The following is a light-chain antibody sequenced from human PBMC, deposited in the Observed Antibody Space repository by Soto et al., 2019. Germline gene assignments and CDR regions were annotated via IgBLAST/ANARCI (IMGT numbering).Light chain of an antibody. CDR3: QQRSNWALT. J-gene: IGKJ4*01. Sequence: EIVLTQSPATLSLSPGERATLSCRASQSVSTYLAWYQQTPGQAPRLLISDASNKATGIPARFSGSGSGTDFTLTISSLEPEDFAVYYCQQRSNWALTFGGGTKVEIK. CDR2: DAS. CDR1: QSVSTY. V-gene: IGKV3-11*01.